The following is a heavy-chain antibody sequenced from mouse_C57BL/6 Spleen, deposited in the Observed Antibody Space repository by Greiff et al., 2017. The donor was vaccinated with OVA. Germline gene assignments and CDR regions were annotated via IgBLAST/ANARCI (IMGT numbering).Heavy chain of an antibody. D-gene: IGHD1-1*01. J-gene: IGHJ3*01. CDR2: IDPSDSYT. CDR3: ARKGVITTVVPFAY. Sequence: QVQLQQPGAELVKPGASVKLSCKASGYTFTSYWMQWVKQRPGQGLEWIGEIDPSDSYTNYNQKFKGKATLTVDTSSSTAYMQLSSLTSEDSAVYYCARKGVITTVVPFAYWGQGTLVTVSA. CDR1: GYTFTSYW. V-gene: IGHV1-50*01.